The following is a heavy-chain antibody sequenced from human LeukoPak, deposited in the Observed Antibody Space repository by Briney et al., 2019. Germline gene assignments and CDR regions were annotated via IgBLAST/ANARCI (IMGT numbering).Heavy chain of an antibody. J-gene: IGHJ5*02. Sequence: PSETLSLTCTVSGGSIRRYYWSWIRQPPGKGLEWIGYMHHSGSTKHNPYLKSRVTISVDTSKSQFSLQLSSVTAADTAVYYCARHAAVEGSSGWSPLWWFDPWGQGTLVTVSS. D-gene: IGHD6-19*01. CDR2: MHHSGST. CDR1: GGSIRRYY. V-gene: IGHV4-59*08. CDR3: ARHAAVEGSSGWSPLWWFDP.